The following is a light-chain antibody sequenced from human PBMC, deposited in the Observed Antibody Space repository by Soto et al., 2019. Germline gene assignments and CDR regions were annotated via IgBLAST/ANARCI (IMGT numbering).Light chain of an antibody. J-gene: IGLJ3*02. CDR2: DVS. V-gene: IGLV2-11*01. Sequence: QSALTQPRSASGSPGQSVTISCTGTRSDVGGYIYVSWYQQYPAKAPKVMIYDVSRRPSGVPDRFSGSKSGNTASLTISGLQAEDEAVYYCCSYAGNKTVVFGGGTKLTVL. CDR3: CSYAGNKTVV. CDR1: RSDVGGYIY.